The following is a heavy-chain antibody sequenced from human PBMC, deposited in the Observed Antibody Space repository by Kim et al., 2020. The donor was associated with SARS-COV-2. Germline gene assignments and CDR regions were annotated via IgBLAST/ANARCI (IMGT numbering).Heavy chain of an antibody. CDR3: ARDCSGGSCYSYY. V-gene: IGHV1-8*01. Sequence: AQKFQGRVTMTRNTSISTAYMELSSLRSEDTAVYYCARDCSGGSCYSYYWGQGTLVTVSS. J-gene: IGHJ4*02. D-gene: IGHD2-15*01.